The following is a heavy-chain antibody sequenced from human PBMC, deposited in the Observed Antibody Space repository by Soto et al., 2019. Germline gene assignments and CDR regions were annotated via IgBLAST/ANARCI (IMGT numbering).Heavy chain of an antibody. CDR3: ETTMVATLYFDY. CDR1: GCSISSSSYY. V-gene: IGHV4-39*01. J-gene: IGHJ4*02. D-gene: IGHD5-12*01. CDR2: FYYSGST. Sequence: SETLSLTCTFSGCSISSSSYYWGWVRQPPGKGLEWIGSFYYSGSTYYNPSLKSRVTISVDTSKDQFSLKLSSVTAADTAVYFCETTMVATLYFDYWGRGTLVTVSS.